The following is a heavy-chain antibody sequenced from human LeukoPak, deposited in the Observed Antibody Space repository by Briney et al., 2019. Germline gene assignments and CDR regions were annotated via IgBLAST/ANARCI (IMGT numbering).Heavy chain of an antibody. Sequence: ASVKVSYKASGYTFTSYGISWVRQAPGQGLEWMGWIITDSGNTNYAQQFQGRVTLTTDTSTSTVYMDLRSLRSDDTAVYYCARGRGRTMIRGVNDYWGQGTLVTVSS. CDR1: GYTFTSYG. V-gene: IGHV1-18*01. J-gene: IGHJ4*02. CDR2: IITDSGNT. D-gene: IGHD3-10*01. CDR3: ARGRGRTMIRGVNDY.